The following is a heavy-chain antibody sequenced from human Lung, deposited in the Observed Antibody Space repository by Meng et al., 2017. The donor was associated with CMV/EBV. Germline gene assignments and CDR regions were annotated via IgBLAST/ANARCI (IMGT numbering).Heavy chain of an antibody. CDR2: INPMFCTP. V-gene: IGHV1-69*13. CDR3: ARAAVVILGGALGSMDV. J-gene: IGHJ6*02. Sequence: SVTVSXQTTVGTFRSNAIAWVRRAPGQGPERMGGINPMFCTPKYAQKVQGRVTINEDESTSTVSLEVDSLRTEDTAAYYCARAAVVILGGALGSMDVWGQGNXVNGAS. CDR1: VGTFRSNA. D-gene: IGHD3-3*01.